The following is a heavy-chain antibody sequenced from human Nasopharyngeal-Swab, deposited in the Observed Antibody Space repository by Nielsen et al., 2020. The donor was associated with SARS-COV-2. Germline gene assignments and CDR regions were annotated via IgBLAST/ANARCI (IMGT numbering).Heavy chain of an antibody. D-gene: IGHD2-2*01. CDR2: IYYSGST. Sequence: SETLSLTCTVSGGSISSSSYYWGWIRQPPGKGLEWIGYIYYSGSTDYNPSLKSRVTISVDTSKNQFSLKLSSVTAADTAVYYCAVGRYCSSTSCGGYYYYMDVWGKGTTVTVSS. V-gene: IGHV4-61*05. J-gene: IGHJ6*03. CDR3: AVGRYCSSTSCGGYYYYMDV. CDR1: GGSISSSSYY.